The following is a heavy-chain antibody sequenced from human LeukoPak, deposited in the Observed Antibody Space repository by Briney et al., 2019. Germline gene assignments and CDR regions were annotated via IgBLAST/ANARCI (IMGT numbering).Heavy chain of an antibody. J-gene: IGHJ5*02. V-gene: IGHV4-59*01. D-gene: IGHD2-2*01. Sequence: SETLSLTCTVSGGSISSYYWSWIRQPPGKGLEWIGYTYYSGSTNYNPSLKSRVTISVDTSKNQFSLKLSSVTAADTAVYYCASTPVVVPAAISWFDPWGQGTLVTVSS. CDR2: TYYSGST. CDR1: GGSISSYY. CDR3: ASTPVVVPAAISWFDP.